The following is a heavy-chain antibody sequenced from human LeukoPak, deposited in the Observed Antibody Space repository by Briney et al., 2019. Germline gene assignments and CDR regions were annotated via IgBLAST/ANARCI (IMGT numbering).Heavy chain of an antibody. CDR1: GFTFDDYA. J-gene: IGHJ3*02. CDR2: ISWNSGSI. D-gene: IGHD2-21*01. CDR3: AKDRSQFPYDAFDI. V-gene: IGHV3-9*01. Sequence: SRSLRLSCAASGFTFDDYAMHWVRQAPGKGLEWVSGISWNSGSIGYADSVKGRFTISRDNAKNSLYLQMNSLRAEDTALYHCAKDRSQFPYDAFDIWGQGTMVTVSS.